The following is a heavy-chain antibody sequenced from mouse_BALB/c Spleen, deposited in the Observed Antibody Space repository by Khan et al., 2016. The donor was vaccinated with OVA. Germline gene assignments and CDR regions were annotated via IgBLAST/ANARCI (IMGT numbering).Heavy chain of an antibody. Sequence: VQLQQSGGELVRPGASVNLSCKTSGYIFTSYWIHWVRQRSGQGLEWIARIYPGTDNTYYNEKLKDKATLTADKSSSTAYMQLSSLKSEDSAVYFCAREEALYYFDYWGEGTTLTVSS. J-gene: IGHJ2*01. CDR2: IYPGTDNT. CDR1: GYIFTSYW. D-gene: IGHD3-2*02. CDR3: AREEALYYFDY. V-gene: IGHV1S132*01.